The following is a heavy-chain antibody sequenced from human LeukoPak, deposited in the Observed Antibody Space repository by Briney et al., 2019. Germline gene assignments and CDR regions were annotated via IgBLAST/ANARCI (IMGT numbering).Heavy chain of an antibody. J-gene: IGHJ6*02. CDR1: GFTFSSYG. CDR2: IWYDGSNK. Sequence: PGGSLRLSCAASGFTFSSYGMHWVRQAPGKGLEWVAVIWYDGSNKYYVDSVKGRFTIFRDNSKNTLYLQMNSLRAEDTAVYYCARGPHYDFWSGYYSYGMDVWGQGTTVTVSS. V-gene: IGHV3-33*01. D-gene: IGHD3-3*01. CDR3: ARGPHYDFWSGYYSYGMDV.